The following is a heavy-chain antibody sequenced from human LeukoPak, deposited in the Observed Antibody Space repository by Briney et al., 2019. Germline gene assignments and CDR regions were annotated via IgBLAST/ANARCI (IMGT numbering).Heavy chain of an antibody. CDR3: ARSRGSSTSSYYYYGMDV. CDR2: ISAYNGNT. Sequence: ASVKVSCKASGYTFTSYGISWVRQAPGQGLEWMGWISAYNGNTNYAQKLQGRVTMTTDTSTSTACMELRSLRSDDTAVYYCARSRGSSTSSYYYYGMDVWGQGTTVTVSS. CDR1: GYTFTSYG. V-gene: IGHV1-18*01. D-gene: IGHD2-2*01. J-gene: IGHJ6*02.